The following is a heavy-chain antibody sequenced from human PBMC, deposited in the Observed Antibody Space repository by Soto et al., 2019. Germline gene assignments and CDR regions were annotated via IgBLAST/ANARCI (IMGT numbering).Heavy chain of an antibody. J-gene: IGHJ1*01. V-gene: IGHV3-9*01. D-gene: IGHD6-13*01. Sequence: RLSWAACGCTFDDYAVHRVRQLPGNGLEWVSGINWNSGSIGYADSVKGRFAISRDNAKNSRNLQINSLRDEETTFYYCVKDESISWYSGHFRHSGQGSLGTVSS. CDR1: GCTFDDYA. CDR2: INWNSGSI. CDR3: VKDESISWYSGHFRH.